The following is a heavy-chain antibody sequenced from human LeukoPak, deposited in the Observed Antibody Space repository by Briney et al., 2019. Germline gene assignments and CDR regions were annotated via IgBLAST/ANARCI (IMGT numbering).Heavy chain of an antibody. CDR1: GGSFSGYY. J-gene: IGHJ5*02. D-gene: IGHD4-11*01. Sequence: SETLSLTCAVYGGSFSGYYWSWIRQPPEKGLEWIGEINHSGSTNYNPSLKSRVTISVDTSKNQFSLKLSSVTAADTAVYYCARGSGLHHGNWFDPWGQGTLVTVSS. CDR3: ARGSGLHHGNWFDP. CDR2: INHSGST. V-gene: IGHV4-34*01.